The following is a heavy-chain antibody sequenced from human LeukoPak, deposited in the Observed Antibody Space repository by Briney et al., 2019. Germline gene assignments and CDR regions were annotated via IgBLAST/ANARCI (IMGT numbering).Heavy chain of an antibody. V-gene: IGHV3-23*01. CDR1: GFTFSNYA. Sequence: GESLKISCAASGFTFSNYAMSWVRQVPGKRLEWVSAISSGAGTTGYADSVKGRFTISRDNSKSTIYLQMNSLRAEDTAVYYCAKDLEQSYSGWSTSYDAWGQGTLVTVSS. D-gene: IGHD6-19*01. CDR2: ISSGAGTT. J-gene: IGHJ5*02. CDR3: AKDLEQSYSGWSTSYDA.